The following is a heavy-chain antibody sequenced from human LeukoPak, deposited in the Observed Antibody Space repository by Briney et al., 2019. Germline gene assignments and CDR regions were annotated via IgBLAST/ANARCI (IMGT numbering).Heavy chain of an antibody. V-gene: IGHV3-7*04. Sequence: GGSLRPSCAASGFTFSSNWMSWVSQAPGKGLEWVANIKEDGSKENYEDSVKGRFTISRDNAKNSLYLQMSSLRAEDTAVYYCARAYSWGQGTRVTVSS. CDR2: IKEDGSKE. CDR1: GFTFSSNW. D-gene: IGHD2-21*01. J-gene: IGHJ5*02. CDR3: ARAYS.